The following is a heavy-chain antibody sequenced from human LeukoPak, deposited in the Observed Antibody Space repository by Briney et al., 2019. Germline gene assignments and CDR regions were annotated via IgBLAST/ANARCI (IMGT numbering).Heavy chain of an antibody. Sequence: GGSLRLSCAASGFTFSSYWMSWVRQAPGKGLEWVANIKQDGSEKYYVDSVKGRFTISRDNAKNSLYLQMNSLRAEDTAVYYCAKGLSGLAGAFDIWGQGTMVTVSS. D-gene: IGHD3-16*02. J-gene: IGHJ3*02. V-gene: IGHV3-7*01. CDR2: IKQDGSEK. CDR3: AKGLSGLAGAFDI. CDR1: GFTFSSYW.